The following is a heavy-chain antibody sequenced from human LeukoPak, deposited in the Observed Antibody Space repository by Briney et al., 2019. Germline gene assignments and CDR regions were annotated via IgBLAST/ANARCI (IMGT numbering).Heavy chain of an antibody. V-gene: IGHV4-34*01. CDR2: INHSGST. CDR1: GGSFSGYC. CDR3: ARGRPYYYDSSGYYYGVGYYYMDV. D-gene: IGHD3-22*01. Sequence: SETLSLTCAVYGGSFSGYCWSWIRQPPGKGLEWIGEINHSGSTYYNPSLKSRVTISVDTSKNQFSLKLSSVTAADTAVYYCARGRPYYYDSSGYYYGVGYYYMDVWGKGTTVTVSS. J-gene: IGHJ6*03.